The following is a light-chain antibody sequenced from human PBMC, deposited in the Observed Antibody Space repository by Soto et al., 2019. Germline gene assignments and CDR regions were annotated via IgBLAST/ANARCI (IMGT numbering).Light chain of an antibody. J-gene: IGKJ1*01. CDR2: GAS. V-gene: IGKV3-20*01. CDR1: QSVSSDY. Sequence: EVVLSQSPGTLSLSPGERATLSCRASQSVSSDYLAWYQQRPGQAPRILLFGASGRATGIPDRFSGSGSGPDFTLTISRLEPEDFAVYYCQHYGTSPTFGQGTKVEIK. CDR3: QHYGTSPT.